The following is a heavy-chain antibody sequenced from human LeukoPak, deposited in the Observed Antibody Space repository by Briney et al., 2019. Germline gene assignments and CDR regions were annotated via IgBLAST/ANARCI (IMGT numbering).Heavy chain of an antibody. CDR3: ARLSVRGVTFDY. Sequence: GGSLRLSCAASGFTCSSYRMNWVRQAPGKGLEWVSSISSSSTYIYYADSVKGRFTISRDNAKNSLYLQMNSLRAEDTAVYYCARLSVRGVTFDYWGQGTLVTVSS. CDR2: ISSSSTYI. V-gene: IGHV3-21*01. J-gene: IGHJ4*02. D-gene: IGHD3-10*01. CDR1: GFTCSSYR.